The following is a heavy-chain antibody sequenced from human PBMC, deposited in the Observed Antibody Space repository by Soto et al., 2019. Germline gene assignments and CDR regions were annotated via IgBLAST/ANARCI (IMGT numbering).Heavy chain of an antibody. D-gene: IGHD6-13*01. CDR2: IYYSGST. Sequence: QLQLQESGPGLVKPSETLSLTCTVSGGSISSSSYYWGWIRQPPGKGLEWIGSIYYSGSTYYNPSLKSRVTISVDTSKNQFSLKLRSVTAADTAVYYCARRGSSSWNNYFDYWGQGTLVTVSS. CDR3: ARRGSSSWNNYFDY. V-gene: IGHV4-39*01. CDR1: GGSISSSSYY. J-gene: IGHJ4*02.